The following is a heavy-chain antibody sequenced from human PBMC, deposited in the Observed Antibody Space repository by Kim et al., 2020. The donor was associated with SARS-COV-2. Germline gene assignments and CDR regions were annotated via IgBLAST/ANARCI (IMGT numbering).Heavy chain of an antibody. Sequence: ASVKVSCKASGSTFASNGISWVRQAPGQGLEWMGWISVYDANTNYAQNLQGRVTMTTETSTSTAYMELRSLRSDDTAVYYCARRGGTSYTMDVWGQGTTVTVSS. CDR3: ARRGGTSYTMDV. CDR2: ISVYDANT. CDR1: GSTFASNG. V-gene: IGHV1-18*01. J-gene: IGHJ6*02. D-gene: IGHD1-26*01.